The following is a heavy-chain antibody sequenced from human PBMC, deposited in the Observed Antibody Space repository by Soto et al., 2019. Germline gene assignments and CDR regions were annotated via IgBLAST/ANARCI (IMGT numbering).Heavy chain of an antibody. Sequence: SVKVSCKASGGTFSSYTISWVRQAPGQGLEWMGRIIPILGIANYAQKFQGRVTITADKSTSTAYMELSSLRSEDTAVYYCARGYYDFWSRAYYYYMDVWGKGTTVTVSS. CDR3: ARGYYDFWSRAYYYYMDV. V-gene: IGHV1-69*02. J-gene: IGHJ6*03. D-gene: IGHD3-3*01. CDR2: IIPILGIA. CDR1: GGTFSSYT.